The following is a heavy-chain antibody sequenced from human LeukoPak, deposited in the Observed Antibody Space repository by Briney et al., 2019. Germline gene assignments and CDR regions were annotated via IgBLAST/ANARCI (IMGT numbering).Heavy chain of an antibody. J-gene: IGHJ4*02. CDR3: ARAPYDSSGYHYYFDY. CDR1: GFTFDDYG. Sequence: GGSLRLSCAASGFTFDDYGMSWVRQAPGKGLEWVSGINWNGGSTGYADSVKGRFTISRDNAKNSLYLQMNSLRAEDTALYYCARAPYDSSGYHYYFDYWGQGTPVTVSS. D-gene: IGHD3-22*01. V-gene: IGHV3-20*04. CDR2: INWNGGST.